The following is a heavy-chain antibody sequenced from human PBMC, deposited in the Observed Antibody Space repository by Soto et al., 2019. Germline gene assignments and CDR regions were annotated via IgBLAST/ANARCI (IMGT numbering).Heavy chain of an antibody. J-gene: IGHJ4*02. V-gene: IGHV3-7*03. D-gene: IGHD5-12*01. CDR3: TRDSYDHPPNDY. Sequence: PGGALRLSCAASGFTFSSYWMTWVRQAPGRGLEWVANINEDGSVKGYVDSVKGRFTISRNIAYLQMNSLKTEDTAVYYCTRDSYDHPPNDYWAQGTLVTVSS. CDR2: INEDGSVK. CDR1: GFTFSSYW.